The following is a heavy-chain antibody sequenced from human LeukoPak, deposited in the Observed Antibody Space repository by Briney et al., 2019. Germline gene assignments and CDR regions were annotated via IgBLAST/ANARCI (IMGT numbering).Heavy chain of an antibody. CDR1: GFSLSTSGVG. V-gene: IGHV2-5*02. J-gene: IGHJ4*02. CDR2: IYWDDDK. Sequence: ASGPTLVKPTQTLTLTCTFSGFSLSTSGVGVGWIRQPPGKALEWLALIYWDDDKRYSPSLKSRLTITKDTSKNQVVLTMTNMDPVDTATHYCAHRPAPILGFDYWGQGTLVTVSS. CDR3: AHRPAPILGFDY.